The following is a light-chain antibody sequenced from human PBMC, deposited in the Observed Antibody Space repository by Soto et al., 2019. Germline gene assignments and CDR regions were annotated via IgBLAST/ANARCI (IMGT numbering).Light chain of an antibody. CDR1: QSISTY. V-gene: IGKV1-39*01. CDR2: ATS. J-gene: IGKJ1*01. Sequence: DIQMTQSPSSLSASVGDRVTITCRASQSISTYLHWYQQKPGTAPKLLIYATSKLQSGVPSRLSGSGSGTDFTLTNNSLQPEDFATYYCQQAYSTPWTFGQGTKVEIK. CDR3: QQAYSTPWT.